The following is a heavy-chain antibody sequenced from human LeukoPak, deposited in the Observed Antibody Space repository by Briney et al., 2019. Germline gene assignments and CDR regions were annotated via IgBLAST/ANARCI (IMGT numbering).Heavy chain of an antibody. CDR1: GGSFSGYY. J-gene: IGHJ4*02. CDR2: INHSGST. CDR3: AIRGYSGYEPYYFGY. D-gene: IGHD5-12*01. V-gene: IGHV4-34*01. Sequence: SETLSLTCAVYGGSFSGYYWSWIRQPPGKGLEWIGEINHSGSTNYNPSLKSRVAISVDTSKNLFSLKLSSVTAADTAVYYCAIRGYSGYEPYYFGYWGQGTLVTVSS.